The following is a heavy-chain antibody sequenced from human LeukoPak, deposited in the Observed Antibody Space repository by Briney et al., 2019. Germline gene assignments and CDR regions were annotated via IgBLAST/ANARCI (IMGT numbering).Heavy chain of an antibody. V-gene: IGHV1-69*13. CDR3: ARIGYSSSSLDF. J-gene: IGHJ4*02. D-gene: IGHD6-6*01. CDR2: IIPIFGTA. Sequence: SVKVSCKASGGTFSSHAISWVRQAPGQGLEWVGGIIPIFGTANYAQKFQGRVTITAVESMSTTYMELSSLRSEDTAVYNCARIGYSSSSLDFWGRGTLVTVSS. CDR1: GGTFSSHA.